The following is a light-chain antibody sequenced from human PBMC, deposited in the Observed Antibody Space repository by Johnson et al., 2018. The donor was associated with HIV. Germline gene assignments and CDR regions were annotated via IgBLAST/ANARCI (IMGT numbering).Light chain of an antibody. V-gene: IGLV1-51*01. Sequence: QSVLTQPPSVSAAPGQKVTISCSGSSSNIGNNYVSWYQQVPGTAPILLIYDNDKRPSGIPDRFSGSKSGTSATLAITGLQTGDAADYYCGTWDSTLSAGIFGTGSKVTVL. CDR3: GTWDSTLSAGI. CDR2: DND. J-gene: IGLJ1*01. CDR1: SSNIGNNY.